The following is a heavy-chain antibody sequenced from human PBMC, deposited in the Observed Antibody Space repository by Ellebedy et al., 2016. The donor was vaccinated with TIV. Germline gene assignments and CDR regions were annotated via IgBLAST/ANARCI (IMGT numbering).Heavy chain of an antibody. V-gene: IGHV4-61*08. Sequence: SETLSLXXTVSGGSISSGGYYWSWIRQHPGKGLEWIGYIYYSGSTNYNPSLKSRVTISVDTSKNQFSLKLSSVTAADTAVYYCARGRRGYYEDWGQGTLVTVSS. CDR1: GGSISSGGYY. D-gene: IGHD3-10*01. CDR2: IYYSGST. CDR3: ARGRRGYYED. J-gene: IGHJ4*02.